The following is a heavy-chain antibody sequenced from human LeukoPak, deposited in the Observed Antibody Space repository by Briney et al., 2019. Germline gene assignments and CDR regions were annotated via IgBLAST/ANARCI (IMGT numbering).Heavy chain of an antibody. CDR1: SGSISSSNW. J-gene: IGHJ4*02. CDR2: IYHSGST. Sequence: PSGTLSLTCAVSSGSISSSNWWSWVRQPPEKGLEWIGEIYHSGSTNYNPSLKSRVTISVDTSKNQFSLKLSSVTAADTAVYYCVRGGYYGPSDWGQGTLVTVSS. V-gene: IGHV4-4*02. CDR3: VRGGYYGPSD. D-gene: IGHD3-16*01.